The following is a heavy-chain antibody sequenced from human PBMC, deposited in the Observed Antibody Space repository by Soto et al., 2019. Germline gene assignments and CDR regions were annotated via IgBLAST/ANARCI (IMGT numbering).Heavy chain of an antibody. Sequence: QLQLQESGPGLMKPSETLSLTCTVSGGSISSSNYYWGWIRQPPGKGLEWIGSIYYSGNTYYNPSLKSRVTMSVDTSKNQFSLKLSSVTAADTAVYYCARLGGYCSTTGCYGYYAIDVWGQGTTVTVSS. V-gene: IGHV4-39*01. CDR1: GGSISSSNYY. J-gene: IGHJ6*02. CDR3: ARLGGYCSTTGCYGYYAIDV. D-gene: IGHD2-2*01. CDR2: IYYSGNT.